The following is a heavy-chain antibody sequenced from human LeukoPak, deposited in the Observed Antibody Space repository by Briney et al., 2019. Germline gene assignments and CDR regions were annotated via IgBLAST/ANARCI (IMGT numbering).Heavy chain of an antibody. J-gene: IGHJ4*02. CDR2: IRSKANSYAT. CDR1: GFTFSGSA. V-gene: IGHV3-73*01. Sequence: GGSLGLSCAASGFTFSGSAMHWVRQASGKGLEWVGRIRSKANSYATAYAASVKGRFTISRDDSKNTAYLQMNSLKTEDTAVYYCTRHRDTYYYDSSGYYPFDYWGQGTLVTVSS. D-gene: IGHD3-22*01. CDR3: TRHRDTYYYDSSGYYPFDY.